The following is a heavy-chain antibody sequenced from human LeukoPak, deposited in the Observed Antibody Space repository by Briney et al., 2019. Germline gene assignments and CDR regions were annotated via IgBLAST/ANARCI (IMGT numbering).Heavy chain of an antibody. D-gene: IGHD4-23*01. CDR3: ARKWELHLDY. CDR1: GYTFTSYY. Sequence: ASVTVSCKASGYTFTSYYIHWVRQAPGQGLEWMGIINPSGGNTRYAQKFQGRVTMTRDMSTSTVYMELSSLRSEDTAVYYCARKWELHLDYWGQGTLVTVSS. V-gene: IGHV1-46*01. CDR2: INPSGGNT. J-gene: IGHJ4*02.